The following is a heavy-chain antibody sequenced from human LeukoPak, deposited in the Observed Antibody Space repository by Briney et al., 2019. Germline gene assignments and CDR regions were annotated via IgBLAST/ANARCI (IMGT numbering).Heavy chain of an antibody. Sequence: GRSLRLSCAASGFTFSSYGMYWVRQAPGKGLEWVAVISYDGSNKYYVDSVKGRFTISRDNAKNTLYLQMNSLRAEDTAVYYCARGLSGYASSLGYWGQGTLVTVSS. J-gene: IGHJ4*02. D-gene: IGHD6-6*01. CDR1: GFTFSSYG. CDR2: ISYDGSNK. V-gene: IGHV3-30*03. CDR3: ARGLSGYASSLGY.